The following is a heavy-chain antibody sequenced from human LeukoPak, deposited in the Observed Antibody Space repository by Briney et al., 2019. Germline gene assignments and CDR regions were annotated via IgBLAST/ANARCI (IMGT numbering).Heavy chain of an antibody. D-gene: IGHD5-18*01. Sequence: GGALRLSCAASGFTFRSYGMHWGRQAPGKGLEWVAVISYDGSNNYYADSVKGRFTISRDNSTDTLYLQMNSLRAEDTAVYYCAKDPGYSYHFDYWGQGTLVTVSS. CDR2: ISYDGSNN. J-gene: IGHJ4*02. CDR3: AKDPGYSYHFDY. V-gene: IGHV3-30*18. CDR1: GFTFRSYG.